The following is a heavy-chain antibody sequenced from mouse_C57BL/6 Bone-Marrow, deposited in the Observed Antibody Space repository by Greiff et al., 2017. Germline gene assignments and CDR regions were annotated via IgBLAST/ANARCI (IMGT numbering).Heavy chain of an antibody. CDR2: ISNLAYSI. J-gene: IGHJ1*03. D-gene: IGHD2-2*01. CDR3: ARRGYYWYFDV. V-gene: IGHV5-15*01. Sequence: EVKLVESGGGLVQPVGSLKLSCAASGFTFSDYGMAWVRQAPRKGPEWVAFISNLAYSIYYADTVTGRFTISRENAKNTLYLEMSSLRSEDTAMYYCARRGYYWYFDVWGTGTTVTVSS. CDR1: GFTFSDYG.